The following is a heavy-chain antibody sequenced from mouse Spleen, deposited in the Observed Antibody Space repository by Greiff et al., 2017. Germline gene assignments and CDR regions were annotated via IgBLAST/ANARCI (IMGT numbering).Heavy chain of an antibody. J-gene: IGHJ2*01. Sequence: VKLVESGPGLVAPSQSLSITCTVSGFSLTSYGVHWVRQPPGKGLEWLVVIWSDGSTTYNSALKSRLSISKDSSKSQVFLKMNSLQTDDTAMYYCARNSRQLDYFDYWGQGTTLTVSS. D-gene: IGHD3-2*01. V-gene: IGHV2-6*02. CDR3: ARNSRQLDYFDY. CDR1: GFSLTSYG. CDR2: IWSDGST.